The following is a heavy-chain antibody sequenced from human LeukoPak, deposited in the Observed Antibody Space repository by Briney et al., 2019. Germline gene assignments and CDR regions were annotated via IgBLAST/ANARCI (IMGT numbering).Heavy chain of an antibody. CDR1: GFSFSSYS. CDR2: ISSSSRYI. J-gene: IGHJ4*02. Sequence: GGSLRLSCAASGFSFSSYSMNWVRQAPGKGLEWVSSISSSSRYIYYADSVKGRLTIFRDNAKNSLYLQMNSLRAEDTAVYYCARAHYYDTSGYPTFWGQGTLVTVSS. V-gene: IGHV3-21*01. CDR3: ARAHYYDTSGYPTF. D-gene: IGHD3-22*01.